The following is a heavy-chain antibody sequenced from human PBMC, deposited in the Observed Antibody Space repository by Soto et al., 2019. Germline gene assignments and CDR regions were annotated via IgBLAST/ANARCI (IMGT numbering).Heavy chain of an antibody. J-gene: IGHJ6*02. D-gene: IGHD2-2*01. Sequence: QVQLVESGGGVVQPGRSLRLSCAASGFTFSSYGMHWVRQAPGKGLEWVAVIWYDGSNKYYADSVKGRFTISRDNSKNTPDLQMTSMRAEDTAAYYCAREPVPYYYYGMDVWGQGTTVPVSS. CDR1: GFTFSSYG. CDR2: IWYDGSNK. CDR3: AREPVPYYYYGMDV. V-gene: IGHV3-33*01.